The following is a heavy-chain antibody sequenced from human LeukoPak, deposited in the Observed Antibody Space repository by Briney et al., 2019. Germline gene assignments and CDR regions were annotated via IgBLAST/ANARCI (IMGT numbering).Heavy chain of an antibody. V-gene: IGHV3-23*01. D-gene: IGHD2-15*01. CDR1: GFSFSSYS. CDR2: ISGSGSNT. Sequence: PGESLRLSCAASGFSFSSYSMNWVRQAPGKGLEWVSGISGSGSNTYYPDSVQGRVTISRDNSKNTLYLQMNSLRAEDTAVYYCAKRGYCSGGGCSKMYYFDYWGQGTLVTVPS. J-gene: IGHJ4*02. CDR3: AKRGYCSGGGCSKMYYFDY.